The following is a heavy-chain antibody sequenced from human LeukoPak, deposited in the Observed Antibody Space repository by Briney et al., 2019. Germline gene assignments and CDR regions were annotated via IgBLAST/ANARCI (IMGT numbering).Heavy chain of an antibody. V-gene: IGHV1-2*02. CDR1: GYTFTGYY. CDR2: INPNSGGT. CDR3: ARWGDIVVVPAAMRDAYYYGMDV. D-gene: IGHD2-2*01. J-gene: IGHJ6*02. Sequence: ASVKVSCKASGYTFTGYYMHWVRQAPGQGLEWMGWINPNSGGTNYEQKFQGRVTITRDTSISTAYMELSRLRSDDTAVYYCARWGDIVVVPAAMRDAYYYGMDVWGQGTTVTVSS.